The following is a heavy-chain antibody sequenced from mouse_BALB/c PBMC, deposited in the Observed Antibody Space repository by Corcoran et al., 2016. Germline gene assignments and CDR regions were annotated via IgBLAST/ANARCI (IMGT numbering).Heavy chain of an antibody. Sequence: QIQLVQSGPELKKPGETVKISCKASGYTFTNYGMNWVKQAPGKGLKWMGWINTYTGEPTYADDFKGRFAFSLETSASTAYLQINNLKNEDMATYFCARWTGPFAYWGQGTLVTVSA. V-gene: IGHV9-1*02. J-gene: IGHJ3*01. CDR2: INTYTGEP. CDR1: GYTFTNYG. D-gene: IGHD4-1*01. CDR3: ARWTGPFAY.